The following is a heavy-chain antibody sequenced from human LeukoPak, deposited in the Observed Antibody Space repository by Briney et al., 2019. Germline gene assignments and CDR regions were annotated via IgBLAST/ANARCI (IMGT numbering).Heavy chain of an antibody. V-gene: IGHV4-34*01. CDR2: INHSGST. J-gene: IGHJ6*03. CDR1: GGSFSGYY. D-gene: IGHD3-3*01. CDR3: ARGTFWSGYLYYYYYYMDV. Sequence: SETLSLTCAVYGGSFSGYYWSWIRQPPGKGLEWIGEINHSGSTNYNPSLKSRVTISVDTSKNQFSLKLSSVTAADTAVYYCARGTFWSGYLYYYYYYMDVWGKGTTVTVSS.